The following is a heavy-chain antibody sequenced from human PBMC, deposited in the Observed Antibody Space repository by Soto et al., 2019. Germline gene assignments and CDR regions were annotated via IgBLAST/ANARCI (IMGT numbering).Heavy chain of an antibody. D-gene: IGHD1-1*01. CDR3: AKGLNGELND. V-gene: IGHV3-30*18. CDR1: GFTFSIFD. CDR2: ISSDDRNI. J-gene: IGHJ3*01. Sequence: GGSLRLSCVASGFTFSIFDMHWVRQAPGKGLEWVTLISSDDRNIYYADSVQGRFTVSRDDSRNTLYLQMNSLRPEDMAVYYCAKGLNGELNDWGQGTMVTVSS.